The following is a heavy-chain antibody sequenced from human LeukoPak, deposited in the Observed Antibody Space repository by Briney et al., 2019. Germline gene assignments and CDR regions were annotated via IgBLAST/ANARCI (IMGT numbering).Heavy chain of an antibody. CDR3: AREGDIAAALFDN. J-gene: IGHJ4*02. CDR2: ISPQSFDT. CDR1: GYTFSAYY. Sequence: GASVKVSCQGSGYTFSAYYIHWLRQAPGQGPEWMGWISPQSFDTNYAQKFQGRVTMTTATSMNTVFMELSRLSSDDTAVYYCAREGDIAAALFDNWGQGTLVTVSS. V-gene: IGHV1-2*02. D-gene: IGHD6-13*01.